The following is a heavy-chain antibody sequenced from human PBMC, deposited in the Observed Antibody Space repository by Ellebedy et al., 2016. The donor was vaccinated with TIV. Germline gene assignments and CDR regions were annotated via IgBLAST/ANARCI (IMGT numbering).Heavy chain of an antibody. J-gene: IGHJ4*02. V-gene: IGHV1-8*01. CDR3: ARRQLYMSDY. Sequence: AASVKVSCKASGYIFTNYDINWVRQATGQELEWMGWMNPNSGNTGYAQKFQGRVTMTRNTSISTAYMELTSLRSEDTAVYFCARRQLYMSDYWGQGTLVTVSS. CDR2: MNPNSGNT. CDR1: GYIFTNYD. D-gene: IGHD1-1*01.